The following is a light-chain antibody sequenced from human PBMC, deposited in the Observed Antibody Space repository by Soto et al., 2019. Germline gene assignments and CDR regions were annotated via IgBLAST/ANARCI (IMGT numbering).Light chain of an antibody. CDR3: QQYGSSPIT. V-gene: IGKV3-20*01. J-gene: IGKJ5*01. CDR2: GAS. Sequence: EIVLTQSPGTLSLSPGERATLSCRASHSVSSYLAWYQQKPGQAPRLLIYGASSRATGIPDRFSGSGSGTDFTLTISRLEPEDFAVYYCQQYGSSPITFGQGTRLEIK. CDR1: HSVSSY.